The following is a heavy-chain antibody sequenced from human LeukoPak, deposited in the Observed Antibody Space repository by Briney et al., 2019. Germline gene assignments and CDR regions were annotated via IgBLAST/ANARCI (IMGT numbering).Heavy chain of an antibody. D-gene: IGHD3-16*01. V-gene: IGHV3-73*01. CDR2: IRSKANSYAT. J-gene: IGHJ6*02. CDR3: ARDGGLHGYYYYGMDV. Sequence: AGGSLRLSCAASGFTFSGSAMRWVRQASGKGLEWVGRIRSKANSYATAYAASVKGRFTISRDNAKNSLYLQMNSLRAEDTAVYYCARDGGLHGYYYYGMDVWGQGTTVTVSS. CDR1: GFTFSGSA.